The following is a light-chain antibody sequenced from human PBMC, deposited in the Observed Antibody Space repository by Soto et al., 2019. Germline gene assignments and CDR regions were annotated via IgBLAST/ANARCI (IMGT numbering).Light chain of an antibody. J-gene: IGKJ1*01. Sequence: DIQMTQSPSSLSASVGGRVTIPCRARQSISSYLNWYQQKPGKAPKLLIYAASSLQSGVASRFSGGGSGTDFTLTNSSRQPEGFTTYYSLQSYRTPWTVGQGTKVDSK. CDR1: QSISSY. V-gene: IGKV1-39*01. CDR3: LQSYRTPWT. CDR2: AAS.